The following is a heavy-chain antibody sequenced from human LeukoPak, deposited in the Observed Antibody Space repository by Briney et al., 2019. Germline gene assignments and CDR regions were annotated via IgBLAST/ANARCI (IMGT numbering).Heavy chain of an antibody. CDR3: ARDERATRGFDY. J-gene: IGHJ4*02. CDR1: GFTFSSYA. CDR2: ISYDGSNK. Sequence: GRSLRLSCAASGFTFSSYAMHWVRQAPGKGLEWVAVISYDGSNKYYADSVKGRFTTSRDNSKNTLYLQMNSLRAEDTAVYYCARDERATRGFDYWGQGTLVTVSS. D-gene: IGHD1-26*01. V-gene: IGHV3-30-3*01.